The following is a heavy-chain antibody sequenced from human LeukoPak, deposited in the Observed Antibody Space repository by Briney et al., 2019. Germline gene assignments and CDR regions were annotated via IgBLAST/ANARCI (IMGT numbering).Heavy chain of an antibody. J-gene: IGHJ6*02. CDR1: GYSFTSYW. V-gene: IGHV5-10-1*01. CDR2: IDPSDSYT. CDR3: ARQLGSGYDLYYYGMDV. Sequence: GESLKISCKGSGYSFTSYWISWVRQMSGKGLEWMGRIDPSDSYTNYSPSFQGHVTISADKSISTAYLQWSSLKASDTAMYYCARQLGSGYDLYYYGMDVWGQGTTVTVSS. D-gene: IGHD5-12*01.